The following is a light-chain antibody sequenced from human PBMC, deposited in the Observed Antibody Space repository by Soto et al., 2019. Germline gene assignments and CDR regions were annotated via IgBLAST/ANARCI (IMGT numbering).Light chain of an antibody. V-gene: IGLV2-23*02. J-gene: IGLJ2*01. CDR1: SSDVGSYDL. CDR3: CSYATTTL. CDR2: EVS. Sequence: QAASVSGSPGQSITISCTGTSSDVGSYDLVSWYQQHPGNAPKLMIYEVSKRPSGVSDRFSGSKSGNTASLTISGLQADDEADYYCCSYATTTLFGGGTKLTVL.